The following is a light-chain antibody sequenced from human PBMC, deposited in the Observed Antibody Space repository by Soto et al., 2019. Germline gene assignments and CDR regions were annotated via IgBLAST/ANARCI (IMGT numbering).Light chain of an antibody. Sequence: AIQMTQSPSSLSASVGDRVTISCRASQGISNDLGWYQQKPGKAPMLLIYAASTLQSGVPSRFSGSGSGTYFTLTSRSLQPEDFATYDCLQDYNYPRTFGQGTKVEIK. CDR1: QGISND. CDR3: LQDYNYPRT. V-gene: IGKV1-6*01. CDR2: AAS. J-gene: IGKJ1*01.